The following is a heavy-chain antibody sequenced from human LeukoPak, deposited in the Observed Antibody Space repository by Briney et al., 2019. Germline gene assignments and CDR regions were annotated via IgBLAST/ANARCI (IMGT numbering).Heavy chain of an antibody. J-gene: IGHJ4*02. CDR2: IYSGGST. CDR3: AVSNYYDSSGYLGAFDY. CDR1: GFTVSSNY. V-gene: IGHV3-66*02. D-gene: IGHD3-22*01. Sequence: GGSLRLSCAASGFTVSSNYMSWVRQAPGKGLEWVSVIYSGGSTYYADSVKGRFTISRDNSKNTLYLQMNSLRAEDTAVYYCAVSNYYDSSGYLGAFDYWGQGTLVTVSS.